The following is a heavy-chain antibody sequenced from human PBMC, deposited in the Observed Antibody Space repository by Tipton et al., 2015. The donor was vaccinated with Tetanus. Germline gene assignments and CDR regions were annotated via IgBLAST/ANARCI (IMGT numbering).Heavy chain of an antibody. Sequence: SLRLSCAASGFTFSSYGMHWVRQAPGKGLEWVAVIWYDGSNKYYADSVKGRFTISRDSSKNTLYLRMNSLRAEDTAVYYCARELDSGSYGGYFDYWGQGTLVTVSS. D-gene: IGHD1-26*01. CDR1: GFTFSSYG. V-gene: IGHV3-33*01. CDR2: IWYDGSNK. J-gene: IGHJ4*02. CDR3: ARELDSGSYGGYFDY.